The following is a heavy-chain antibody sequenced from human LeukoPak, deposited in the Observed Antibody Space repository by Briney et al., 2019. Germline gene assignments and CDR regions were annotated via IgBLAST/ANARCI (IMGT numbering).Heavy chain of an antibody. Sequence: SETLSLTCAVYGGSFSGYYWSWIRQPPGKGLEWIGEINHSGSTNYNPSLKSRVTISVDTSKNQFSLKLSSVTAADTAVYYCARGLGPPENHSSGYYRWSVWFDPWGQGTLVTVSS. J-gene: IGHJ5*02. CDR1: GGSFSGYY. CDR2: INHSGST. V-gene: IGHV4-34*01. D-gene: IGHD3-22*01. CDR3: ARGLGPPENHSSGYYRWSVWFDP.